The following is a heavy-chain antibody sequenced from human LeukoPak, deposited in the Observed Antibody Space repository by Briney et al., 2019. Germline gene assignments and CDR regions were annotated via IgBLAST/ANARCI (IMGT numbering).Heavy chain of an antibody. V-gene: IGHV1-18*01. CDR1: GYTFTSYG. Sequence: ASVKVSCKASGYTFTSYGISWVRQAPGQGLEWMGWISAYNGNTNYAPKLQGRVTMTTDTSTSTAYMELRSLRSDDTAVYYCARVDDYGGNFHYWGQGTLVTVSS. CDR3: ARVDDYGGNFHY. D-gene: IGHD4-23*01. J-gene: IGHJ4*02. CDR2: ISAYNGNT.